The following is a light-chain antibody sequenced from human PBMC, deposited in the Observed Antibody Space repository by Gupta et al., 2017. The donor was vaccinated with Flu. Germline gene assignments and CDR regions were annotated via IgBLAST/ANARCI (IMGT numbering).Light chain of an antibody. J-gene: IGLJ2*01. CDR2: YDD. V-gene: IGLV1-36*01. Sequence: QSVLTQSPSVSVAPCQRVTNPCSGSSSNIGSNAVNWYQHLPGKAPKLLIYYDDRLPSGVSDRFSGSKSGTSASLAISGLQSEDEADYYCATWDDTLNAVLFGGGTKLTVL. CDR3: ATWDDTLNAVL. CDR1: SSNIGSNA.